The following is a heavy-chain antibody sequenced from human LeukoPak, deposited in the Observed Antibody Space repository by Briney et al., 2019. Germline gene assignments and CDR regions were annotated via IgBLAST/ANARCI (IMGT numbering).Heavy chain of an antibody. CDR3: TTVLAYTSGWFGGIGY. CDR2: IKSQTDGGSA. J-gene: IGHJ4*02. Sequence: NAGGSLILSCAASGFTFSSAYMSWVRQAPGKGLEWVGRIKSQTDGGSADYAAPVRGRFTISRDDSRTTLYLEMNSLKDEDTAVYYCTTVLAYTSGWFGGIGYWGQGTRVTVSS. CDR1: GFTFSSAY. V-gene: IGHV3-15*05. D-gene: IGHD6-19*01.